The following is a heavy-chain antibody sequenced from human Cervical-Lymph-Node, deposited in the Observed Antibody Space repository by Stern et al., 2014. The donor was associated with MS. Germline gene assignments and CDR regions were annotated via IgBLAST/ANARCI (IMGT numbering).Heavy chain of an antibody. Sequence: QVQLVQSGAEAKKPGSSVKVSCKAPGGTFSSYGISWVRQAPGQGLEWMVGIIPIFGTIHYAQKIQGRVTISADESTTTVYMELSSLRSEDTAVYYCARDHCLHCSGGSCCGMDVWGQGTTVTVSS. CDR2: IIPIFGTI. CDR1: GGTFSSYG. CDR3: ARDHCLHCSGGSCCGMDV. J-gene: IGHJ6*02. D-gene: IGHD2-15*01. V-gene: IGHV1-69*01.